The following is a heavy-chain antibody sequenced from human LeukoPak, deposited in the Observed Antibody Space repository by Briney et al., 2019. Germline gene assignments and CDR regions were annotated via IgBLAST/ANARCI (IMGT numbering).Heavy chain of an antibody. V-gene: IGHV4-34*01. CDR3: ARTVYYDFWSGYYTLFDY. J-gene: IGHJ4*02. Sequence: SETLSLTCAVYGGSFSGYYWSWIRQPPGKGLEWIGEINHSGSTNYNPSLKSRVTISVDTSKNQFSLKLSSVTAADTAVYYCARTVYYDFWSGYYTLFDYWGQGTPVTVSS. CDR1: GGSFSGYY. D-gene: IGHD3-3*01. CDR2: INHSGST.